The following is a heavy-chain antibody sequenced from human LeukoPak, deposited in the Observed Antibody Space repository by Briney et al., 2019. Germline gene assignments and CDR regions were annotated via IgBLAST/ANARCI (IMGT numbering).Heavy chain of an antibody. J-gene: IGHJ4*02. CDR3: VRYYYGSSGYLIDY. CDR2: IYPGDSDT. Sequence: GESLKISCKGSGYRFTSYWIGWVRQMPVKGLEWVGIIYPGDSDTRYSPSFQGQVTISADKSISTAYLQWSSLKASDTAMYYCVRYYYGSSGYLIDYWGQGTLVTVSS. D-gene: IGHD3-22*01. V-gene: IGHV5-51*01. CDR1: GYRFTSYW.